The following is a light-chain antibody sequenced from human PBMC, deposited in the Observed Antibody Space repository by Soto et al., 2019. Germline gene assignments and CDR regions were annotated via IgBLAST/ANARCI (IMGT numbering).Light chain of an antibody. V-gene: IGKV3-15*01. CDR2: GAS. CDR3: QHYTTRPLI. Sequence: EIVMTQSPATLSVSPGERATLSCRASHSVSSRLAWYQQKPGQAPRLLIYGASTKATGLPASFSGSGSGTEFTLTSSSLQCVYFAGYFCQHYTTRPLIFGGGNKVEIK. J-gene: IGKJ4*01. CDR1: HSVSSR.